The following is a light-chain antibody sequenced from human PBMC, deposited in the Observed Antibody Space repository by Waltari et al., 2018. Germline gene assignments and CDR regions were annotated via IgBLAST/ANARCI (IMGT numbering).Light chain of an antibody. CDR1: QNVNMY. CDR3: QQRNHWIT. CDR2: DAT. Sequence: EIVLTQSPATLSLSPGDSATLSCRASQNVNMYLAWSQQKPGQGPRPLIYDATDRAAGVPARFSGSGSGTEFTLTISSLEPEDFAVYHCQQRNHWITFGQGTRLEI. V-gene: IGKV3-11*01. J-gene: IGKJ5*01.